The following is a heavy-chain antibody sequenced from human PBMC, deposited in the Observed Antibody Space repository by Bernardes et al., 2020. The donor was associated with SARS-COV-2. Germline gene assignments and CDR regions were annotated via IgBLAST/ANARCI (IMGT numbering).Heavy chain of an antibody. CDR2: ISWNSGSI. CDR1: GFTFDDYA. CDR3: AKDTGITIFGVVTALGGMDV. Sequence: GGSLRLSCAASGFTFDDYAMHWVRQAPGKGLEWVAGISWNSGSIGYADSVKGRFTISRDNAKNSLYLQMNSLRAEDTALYYCAKDTGITIFGVVTALGGMDVWGQGTTVTVSS. D-gene: IGHD3-3*01. J-gene: IGHJ6*02. V-gene: IGHV3-9*01.